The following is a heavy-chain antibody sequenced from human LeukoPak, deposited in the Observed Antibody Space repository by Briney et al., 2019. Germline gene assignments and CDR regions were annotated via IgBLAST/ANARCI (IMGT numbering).Heavy chain of an antibody. V-gene: IGHV3-23*01. CDR2: ISGSGDNT. D-gene: IGHD1-26*01. CDR3: AKMKGHPLPKYYMDV. J-gene: IGHJ6*01. Sequence: GSLRLSCAASGFTLSGFSMSWVRRTPGKGLEVVSGISGSGDNTLYADSVKGRFTISRDNSKNTLYLEMNSLRAEDTAIYYCAKMKGHPLPKYYMDVWGQGTTVTVSS. CDR1: GFTLSGFS.